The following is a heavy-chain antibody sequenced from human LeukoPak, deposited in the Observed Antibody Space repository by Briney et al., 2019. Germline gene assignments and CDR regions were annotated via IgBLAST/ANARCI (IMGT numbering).Heavy chain of an antibody. Sequence: SETLSLTCAVYGGSFSGYYWSWIRQPPGKGLEWIGEINHSGSTNYNPSLKSRVTISVDTSKNQFSLKLSSVTAADTAVYYCARRAAGLPADCWGQGTLVTVSS. CDR3: ARRAAGLPADC. D-gene: IGHD2-15*01. CDR2: INHSGST. V-gene: IGHV4-34*01. CDR1: GGSFSGYY. J-gene: IGHJ4*02.